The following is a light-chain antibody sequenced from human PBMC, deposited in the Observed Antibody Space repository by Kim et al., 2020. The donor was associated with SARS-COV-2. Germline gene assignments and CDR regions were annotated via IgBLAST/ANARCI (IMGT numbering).Light chain of an antibody. CDR1: QSVSSCY. CDR2: GAS. CDR3: QQYGTSPPLYT. Sequence: PGERATLSCRASQSVSSCYLAWYQQKPGQAPRLLIYGASTRATGIPDRFSGSGSGTDFTLTISRLEPEDFAVYYCQQYGTSPPLYTFGQGTKLEI. V-gene: IGKV3-20*01. J-gene: IGKJ2*01.